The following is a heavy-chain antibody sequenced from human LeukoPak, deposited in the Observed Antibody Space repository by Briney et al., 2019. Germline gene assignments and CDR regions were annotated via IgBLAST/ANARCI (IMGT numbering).Heavy chain of an antibody. D-gene: IGHD1-1*01. V-gene: IGHV1-2*02. CDR3: ASRGTTGTTGNY. J-gene: IGHJ4*03. CDR1: GYTFTGYY. CDR2: INPNSSGT. Sequence: ASVKVSCKASGYTFTGYYMHWVRQAPGQGLEWMGWINPNSSGTNYAQKFQGRVTLTRDTSISTAYMELTRLRFDDTAVYYCASRGTTGTTGNYWGHGTLVTVSS.